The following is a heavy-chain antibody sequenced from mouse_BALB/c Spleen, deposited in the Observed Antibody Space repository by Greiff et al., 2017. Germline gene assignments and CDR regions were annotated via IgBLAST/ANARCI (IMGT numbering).Heavy chain of an antibody. Sequence: EVQGVESGGDLVKPGGSLKLSCAASGFTFSSYGMSWVRQTPDKRLEWVATISSGGSYTYYPDSVKGRFTISRDNAKNTLYLQMSSLKSEDTAMYYCARHLNSVLRPPMDYWGQGTSVTVSS. CDR2: ISSGGSYT. V-gene: IGHV5-6*01. D-gene: IGHD1-2*01. CDR3: ARHLNSVLRPPMDY. J-gene: IGHJ4*01. CDR1: GFTFSSYG.